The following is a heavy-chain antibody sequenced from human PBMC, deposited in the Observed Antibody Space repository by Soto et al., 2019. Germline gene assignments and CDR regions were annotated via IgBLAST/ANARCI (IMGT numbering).Heavy chain of an antibody. CDR1: GFTFRIYS. D-gene: IGHD3-16*01. CDR2: MWYDGTNK. Sequence: GGSLRLSCAASGFTFRIYSMHWVRQSPGKGLEWVAVMWYDGTNKYYGESVKGRFTVSRDNSENTLYLQMNSLRVEDTAVYYCARDATFGTKGGSFDIWGHGTLVTVSS. J-gene: IGHJ3*02. CDR3: ARDATFGTKGGSFDI. V-gene: IGHV3-33*01.